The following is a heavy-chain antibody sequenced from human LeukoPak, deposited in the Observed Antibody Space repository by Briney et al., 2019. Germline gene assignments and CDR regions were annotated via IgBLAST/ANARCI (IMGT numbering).Heavy chain of an antibody. J-gene: IGHJ2*01. D-gene: IGHD6-13*01. Sequence: PSETLSLTCTVSGGSISSYYWSWIRQPPGKGLEWIGCIYYSGSTNYNPSLKSRVTISVDTSKNQFSLKLSSVTAADTAVYYCARLPGPAAAPPHWYFDLWGRGTLVTVSS. CDR3: ARLPGPAAAPPHWYFDL. V-gene: IGHV4-59*01. CDR1: GGSISSYY. CDR2: IYYSGST.